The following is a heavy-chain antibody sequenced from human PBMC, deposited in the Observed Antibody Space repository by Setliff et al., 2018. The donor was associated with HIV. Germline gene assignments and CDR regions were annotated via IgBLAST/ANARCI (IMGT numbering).Heavy chain of an antibody. CDR2: IIPIFGTA. D-gene: IGHD1-26*01. CDR1: GYRFNTYG. CDR3: ARERRSGSYGGRDAFDI. V-gene: IGHV1-69*13. J-gene: IGHJ3*02. Sequence: SVKVSCKASGYRFNTYGISWVRQAPGQGLEWMGGIIPIFGTANYAQKFQGRVTITAAESTSTAYMELRSLRSEDTAVYYCARERRSGSYGGRDAFDIWGQGTMVTVSS.